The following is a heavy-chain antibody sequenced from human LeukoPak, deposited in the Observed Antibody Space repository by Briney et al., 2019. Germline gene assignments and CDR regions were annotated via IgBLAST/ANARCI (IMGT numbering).Heavy chain of an antibody. J-gene: IGHJ4*02. CDR2: ISNSGGTT. D-gene: IGHD5-12*01. CDR3: AKRNSGNDLFYFDC. Sequence: GGTLSLSCAASGFTFSSYSMSWVRQPPGKGLEWVSAISNSGGTTYYADSVKGRFTTASDSSNNTVYLQMNSLSAEDTAVYYCAKRNSGNDLFYFDCWGKGTLVTVSA. CDR1: GFTFSSYS. V-gene: IGHV3-23*01.